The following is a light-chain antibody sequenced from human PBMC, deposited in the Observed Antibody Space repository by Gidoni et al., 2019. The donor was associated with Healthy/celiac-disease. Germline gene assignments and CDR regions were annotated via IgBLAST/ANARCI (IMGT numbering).Light chain of an antibody. J-gene: IGKJ4*01. CDR2: GAS. CDR1: HSVSSN. V-gene: IGKV3-15*01. CDR3: QQYNNWPLT. Sequence: ELVMTQSPATLSVSPGERATLSCMASHSVSSNLAWYQQKPGQAPRLLIHGASTRATGIPARFSGSGSGTEFTLTISSLQSEDFAVYYCQQYNNWPLTFGGGTKVEIK.